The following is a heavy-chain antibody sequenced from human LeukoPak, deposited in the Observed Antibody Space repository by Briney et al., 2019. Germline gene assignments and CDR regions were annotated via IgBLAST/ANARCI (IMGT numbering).Heavy chain of an antibody. CDR2: IYYSGST. V-gene: IGHV4-31*03. CDR1: GGSIGSGGYY. Sequence: SETLSLTCTVSGGSIGSGGYYWSWIRQHPGKGLEWIGYIYYSGSTYYNPSLKSRVTISVDTSKNQFSLKLSSVTAADTAVYYCARRGSGSLFDYWGQGTLVTVSS. J-gene: IGHJ4*02. D-gene: IGHD3-3*01. CDR3: ARRGSGSLFDY.